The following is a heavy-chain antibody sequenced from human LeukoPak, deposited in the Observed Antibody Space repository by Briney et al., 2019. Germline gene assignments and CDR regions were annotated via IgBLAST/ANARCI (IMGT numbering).Heavy chain of an antibody. V-gene: IGHV3-9*01. CDR1: GFTFDDYA. CDR2: ISWNSGSI. CDR3: AKDLSRSSYYYYFDY. Sequence: GRSLRLSCAASGFTFDDYAMHWVRQAPGKGLECVSGISWNSGSIGYADSVKGRFTISRDNAKNSLYLQMNSLRAEDTALYYCAKDLSRSSYYYYFDYWGQGTLVTVSS. D-gene: IGHD6-6*01. J-gene: IGHJ4*02.